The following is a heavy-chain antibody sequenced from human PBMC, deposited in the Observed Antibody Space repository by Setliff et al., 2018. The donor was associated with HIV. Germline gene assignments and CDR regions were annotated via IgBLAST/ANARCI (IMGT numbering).Heavy chain of an antibody. V-gene: IGHV3-23*01. CDR2: ISGSGGST. CDR3: AKDPVLATVTRYYYYYMDV. J-gene: IGHJ6*03. CDR1: GFTFGSYA. Sequence: EGSLRLSCAPSGFTFGSYAMNWVRQAPGKGLEWVSGISGSGGSTFYADSVRGRFTISGDNSKNTVYMQMNSLRAEDTALYYCAKDPVLATVTRYYYYYMDVWGKGTTVTVSS. D-gene: IGHD4-4*01.